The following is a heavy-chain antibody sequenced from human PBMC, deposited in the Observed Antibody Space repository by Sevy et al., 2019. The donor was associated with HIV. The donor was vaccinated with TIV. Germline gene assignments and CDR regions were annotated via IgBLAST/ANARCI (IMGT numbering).Heavy chain of an antibody. D-gene: IGHD2-15*01. Sequence: SETLSLTCTVSGGSVSSGSYYWSWIRQPPGKGLEWIGYIYYSGSTNYNPSLKSRVTISVDTSKNQFSLKLSSVTAADTAVYYCARTSRGYCRRGSCDRGYYFDYWGQGTLVTVSS. V-gene: IGHV4-61*01. CDR2: IYYSGST. J-gene: IGHJ4*02. CDR3: ARTSRGYCRRGSCDRGYYFDY. CDR1: GGSVSSGSYY.